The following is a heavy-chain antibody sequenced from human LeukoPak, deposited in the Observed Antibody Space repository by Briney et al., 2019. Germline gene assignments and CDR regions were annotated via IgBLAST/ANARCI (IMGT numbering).Heavy chain of an antibody. Sequence: PSETLSLTCTVSGGSISSSSYYWGWIRQPPGKGLEWIGSIYYSGSTYYNPSLKSRVTISVDTSKNQFSLKLSSVTAADTAVYYCARQAMGAHDYWGQGTLVTVSS. V-gene: IGHV4-39*07. CDR1: GGSISSSSYY. D-gene: IGHD5-18*01. CDR2: IYYSGST. CDR3: ARQAMGAHDY. J-gene: IGHJ4*02.